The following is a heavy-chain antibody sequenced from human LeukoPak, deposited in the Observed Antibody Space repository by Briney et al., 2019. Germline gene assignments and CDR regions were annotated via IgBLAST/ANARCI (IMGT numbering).Heavy chain of an antibody. CDR1: GGSISSYY. D-gene: IGHD3-22*01. CDR3: ASSDSSGYPTAGFDY. Sequence: SETLSLTCTVSGGSISSYYWSWIRQPPGKGLEWIEYIYYSGSTNYNPSLKSRVTISVDTSKNQFSLKLSSVTAADTAVYYCASSDSSGYPTAGFDYWGQGTLVTVSS. CDR2: IYYSGST. J-gene: IGHJ4*02. V-gene: IGHV4-59*01.